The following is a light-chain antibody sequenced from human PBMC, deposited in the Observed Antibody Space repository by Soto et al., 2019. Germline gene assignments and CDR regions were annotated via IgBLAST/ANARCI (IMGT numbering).Light chain of an antibody. V-gene: IGKV1-33*01. CDR3: QQFDSLPIT. CDR1: QDITNY. J-gene: IGKJ5*01. CDR2: DGS. Sequence: DIQMTQSPSSLYASVGDTVTITCQASQDITNYLNWYQQKPGKAPRLLVYDGSNLDTGVPSRFSGSGSGTHFSFTISSLHPEDIATYYCQQFDSLPITFGQGTRLEI.